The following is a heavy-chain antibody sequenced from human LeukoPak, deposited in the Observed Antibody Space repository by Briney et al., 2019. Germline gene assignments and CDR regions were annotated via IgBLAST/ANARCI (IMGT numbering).Heavy chain of an antibody. CDR2: IYYSGST. D-gene: IGHD3-16*01. V-gene: IGHV4-39*01. J-gene: IGHJ4*02. CDR3: ARNIGSDVWATIDYFDY. Sequence: SETLSLTCTVSGGSISSSSYYWGWIRQPPGKGLEWIGSIYYSGSTYYNPSLKSRVTISVDTSKNQFSLKLSSVTAADTAVYYCARNIGSDVWATIDYFDYWGQGTLVTVSS. CDR1: GGSISSSSYY.